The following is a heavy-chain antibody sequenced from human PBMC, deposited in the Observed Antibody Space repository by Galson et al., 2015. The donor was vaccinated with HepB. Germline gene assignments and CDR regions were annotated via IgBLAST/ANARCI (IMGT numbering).Heavy chain of an antibody. J-gene: IGHJ4*02. D-gene: IGHD3-22*01. CDR1: GFTFSSYA. Sequence: SLRLSCAASGFTFSSYAMSWVRQAPGKGLEWVSVISASGSSTYYADSAKGRFTISRDNSKNTLYLQMNSLRVEDTAVYYCAKYGAYDSSGYYQHHFDYWGQGTLVTVSS. CDR2: ISASGSST. CDR3: AKYGAYDSSGYYQHHFDY. V-gene: IGHV3-23*01.